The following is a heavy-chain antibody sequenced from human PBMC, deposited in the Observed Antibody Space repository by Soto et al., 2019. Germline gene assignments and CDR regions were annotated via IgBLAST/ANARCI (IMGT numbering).Heavy chain of an antibody. Sequence: PSETLSLTCTVSGGSISSGDYYWSWIRQPPGKGLEWIGYIYYSGSTYYNPSLKSRVTISVDTSKNQFSLKLSSVTAADTAVYYCASSSADDTRVDWFDPWGQGTLVTVSS. CDR2: IYYSGST. CDR1: GGSISSGDYY. CDR3: ASSSADDTRVDWFDP. V-gene: IGHV4-30-4*01. D-gene: IGHD2-2*01. J-gene: IGHJ5*02.